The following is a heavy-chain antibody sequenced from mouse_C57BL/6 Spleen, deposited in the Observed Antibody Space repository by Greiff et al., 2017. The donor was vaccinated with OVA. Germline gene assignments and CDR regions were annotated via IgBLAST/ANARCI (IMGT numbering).Heavy chain of an antibody. V-gene: IGHV2-5*01. J-gene: IGHJ3*01. CDR2: IWRGGST. CDR3: AKPPTAQASWFAY. CDR1: GFSLTSYG. D-gene: IGHD3-2*02. Sequence: VKLVESGPGLVQPSQSLSITCTVSGFSLTSYGVHWVRQSPGKGLEWLGVIWRGGSTDYNAAFMSRLSITKDNSKSQVFFKMNSLQADDTAIYYCAKPPTAQASWFAYWGQGTLVTVSA.